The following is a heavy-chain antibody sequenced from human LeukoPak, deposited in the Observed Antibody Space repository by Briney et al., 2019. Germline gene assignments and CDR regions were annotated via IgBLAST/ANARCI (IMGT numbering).Heavy chain of an antibody. CDR2: ISGSGGST. Sequence: GGSLRLSCAASGFTFSSYAMSWVRQVPGKGLEWVSGISGSGGSTNYADSVKGRFTISRDNSKNTLYLQMNSLRAEDTAVYYCAKRSDSSSWSTFDYWGQGTLVTVSS. D-gene: IGHD6-13*01. J-gene: IGHJ4*02. V-gene: IGHV3-23*01. CDR1: GFTFSSYA. CDR3: AKRSDSSSWSTFDY.